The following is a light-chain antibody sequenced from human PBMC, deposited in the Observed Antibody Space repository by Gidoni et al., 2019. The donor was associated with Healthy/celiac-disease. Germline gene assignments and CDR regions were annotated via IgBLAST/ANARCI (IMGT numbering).Light chain of an antibody. V-gene: IGLV3-21*02. J-gene: IGLJ3*02. CDR2: DDS. Sequence: SYVLTQPPSVSVAPGQTARITCGGNNIGSKSVHWYQQKPGQAPGLVVYDDSARPSGIPERFSGSNAGNTATLTISRVEAGDEADYYCQVWDSSSDHPLVVFGGGTKLTVL. CDR3: QVWDSSSDHPLVV. CDR1: NIGSKS.